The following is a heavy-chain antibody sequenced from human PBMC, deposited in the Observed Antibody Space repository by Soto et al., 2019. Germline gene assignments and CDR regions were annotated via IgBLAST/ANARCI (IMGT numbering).Heavy chain of an antibody. CDR1: GDSVSTNSGA. J-gene: IGHJ4*02. CDR3: ARAGSTMYRLHPHFDY. Sequence: QTLSLTCAISGDSVSTNSGAWNWIRQSPSRGLEWLGRTFYRSRWYSDYADSVKGRININSDTSKNQFSLQLSSVTPEDTAVYYCARAGSTMYRLHPHFDYWGQGTLVTVS. V-gene: IGHV6-1*01. CDR2: TFYRSRWYS. D-gene: IGHD3-9*01.